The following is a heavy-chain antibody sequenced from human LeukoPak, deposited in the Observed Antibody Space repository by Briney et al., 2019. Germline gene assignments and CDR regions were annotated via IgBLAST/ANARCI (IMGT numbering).Heavy chain of an antibody. D-gene: IGHD6-19*01. CDR2: INNSGTT. Sequence: SETLSLTCAVYGESFSGYFWKWVRQAPGKGLEWIGEINNSGTTNYNPSLKSRVTISVDTSKNQFSLKVNSVTAADTAVYYCARRPAGTLDYWGQGTLVTVSS. J-gene: IGHJ4*02. CDR1: GESFSGYF. CDR3: ARRPAGTLDY. V-gene: IGHV4-34*01.